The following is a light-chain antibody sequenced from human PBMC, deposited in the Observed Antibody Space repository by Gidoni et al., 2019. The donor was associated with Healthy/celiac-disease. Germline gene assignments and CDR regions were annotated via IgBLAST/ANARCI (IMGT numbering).Light chain of an antibody. V-gene: IGLV2-14*01. CDR2: EVS. J-gene: IGLJ2*01. CDR1: SSEVGGYNS. Sequence: QSALTKPASVSGSPGQSITICCTGTSSEVGGYNSVYWYQQHPGKAPKLMIYEVSNRPSGVSNRFSGSKSGNTASLTISGLQAEDEADYYCSSYTSSSTLVVFGGGTKLTVL. CDR3: SSYTSSSTLVV.